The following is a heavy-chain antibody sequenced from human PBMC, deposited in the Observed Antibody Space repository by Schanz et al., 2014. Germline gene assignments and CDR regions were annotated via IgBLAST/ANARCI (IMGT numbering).Heavy chain of an antibody. J-gene: IGHJ4*02. CDR2: IYYSGRTT. V-gene: IGHV4-30-4*07. CDR1: GGSISMGYYS. D-gene: IGHD3-10*01. Sequence: QVQLQESGPRLVKPSETLSLTCAVSGGSISMGYYSWSWIRQPPGKGPEWIGYIYYSGRTTSYNPPLKSRLTISVDTSKNQFSLKLSSVTAADTAVYYCATGFGEFLGYWGQGTLVTVSS. CDR3: ATGFGEFLGY.